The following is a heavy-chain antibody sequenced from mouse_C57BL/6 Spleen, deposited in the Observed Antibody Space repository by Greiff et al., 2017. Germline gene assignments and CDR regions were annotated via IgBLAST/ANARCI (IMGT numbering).Heavy chain of an antibody. CDR3: ARGGDYGSSPYAMDY. CDR1: GFSLTSYG. D-gene: IGHD1-1*01. V-gene: IGHV2-2*01. J-gene: IGHJ4*01. CDR2: IWSGGST. Sequence: VQLVESGPGLVQPSQSLSITCTVSGFSLTSYGVHWVRQSPGKGLEWLGVIWSGGSTDYNAAFISRLSISKDNSKSQVFFKMNSLQADDTAIYYCARGGDYGSSPYAMDYWGQGTSVTVSS.